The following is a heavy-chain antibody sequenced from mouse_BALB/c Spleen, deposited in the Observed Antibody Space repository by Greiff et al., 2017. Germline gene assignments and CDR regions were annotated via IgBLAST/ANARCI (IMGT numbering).Heavy chain of an antibody. CDR2: IWSGGST. V-gene: IGHV2-2*02. CDR3: ARNGRMITTGFAY. D-gene: IGHD2-4*01. J-gene: IGHJ3*01. Sequence: QVQLQQSGPGLVQPSQSLSITCTVSGFSLTSYGVHWVRQSPGKGLEWLGVIWSGGSTDYNAAFISRLSISKDNSKSQVFFKMNSLQANDTAIYYCARNGRMITTGFAYWGQGTLVTVSA. CDR1: GFSLTSYG.